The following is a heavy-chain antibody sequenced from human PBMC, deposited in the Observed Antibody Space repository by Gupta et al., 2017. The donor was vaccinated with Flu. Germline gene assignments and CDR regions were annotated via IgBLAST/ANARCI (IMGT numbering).Heavy chain of an antibody. V-gene: IGHV1-2*06. D-gene: IGHD2-2*01. CDR2: INPNSGGT. Sequence: QAPGQGLEGMGRINPNSGGTNYAQKFQGRVTMTRDTSISTAYMELSRLRSDDTAVYYWARADIVVVPAATTFNYYYYMDVWGKGTTVTVSS. CDR3: ARADIVVVPAATTFNYYYYMDV. J-gene: IGHJ6*03.